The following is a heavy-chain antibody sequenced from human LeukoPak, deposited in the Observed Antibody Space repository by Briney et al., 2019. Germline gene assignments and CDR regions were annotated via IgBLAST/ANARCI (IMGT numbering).Heavy chain of an antibody. J-gene: IGHJ4*02. Sequence: GGSLRLSCAASGFTFDDYAMHWVRQAPGKGLEWVSLISWDGGSTYYADSVKGRFTISRDNSKNSLYLQMNSLRAEDTALYYCAKDGLGRPDYWGQGTLVTVSS. D-gene: IGHD1-1*01. V-gene: IGHV3-43D*04. CDR1: GFTFDDYA. CDR3: AKDGLGRPDY. CDR2: ISWDGGST.